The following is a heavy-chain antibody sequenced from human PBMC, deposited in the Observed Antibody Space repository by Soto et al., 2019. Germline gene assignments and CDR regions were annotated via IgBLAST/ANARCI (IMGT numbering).Heavy chain of an antibody. CDR3: ARLMGTSFDL. CDR1: GFTFSDHY. J-gene: IGHJ4*02. CDR2: ARNKVSGYTT. D-gene: IGHD2-8*01. V-gene: IGHV3-72*01. Sequence: GGSLRLSCAASGFTFSDHYMDWVRQAPGKGLEWVGRARNKVSGYTTAHAASVEGRFAISRDDSKNSLYLQMSSLKVDDTAVYFCARLMGTSFDLWGQGTLVTVSS.